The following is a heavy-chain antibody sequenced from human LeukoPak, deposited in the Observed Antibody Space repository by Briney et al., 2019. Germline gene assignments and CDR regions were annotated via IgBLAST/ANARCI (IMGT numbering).Heavy chain of an antibody. CDR1: GGSISSYC. J-gene: IGHJ4*02. V-gene: IGHV4-4*07. CDR3: ARSFYGSDNFDL. Sequence: SETLSLTCSVSGGSISSYCWNWIRQPAGKGLEWIGRIYPSGSTKYNPSLKSRVTMSLDTSKILFSLKLSSVTAADTAIYYCARSFYGSDNFDLWGQGTLVTVSS. D-gene: IGHD3-10*01. CDR2: IYPSGST.